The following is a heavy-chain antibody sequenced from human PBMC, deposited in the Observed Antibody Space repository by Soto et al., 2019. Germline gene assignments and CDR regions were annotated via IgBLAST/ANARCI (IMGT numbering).Heavy chain of an antibody. Sequence: GGSLRLSCAASGFIFRSYSMAWVRQAPGKGLEWLSYITSSSAYIYYADSVRGRFTISRDNAQNSVYLHVNNLRAEDTAVYYCAREYDGYKFWPDYWGQGTLVTVSS. J-gene: IGHJ4*02. V-gene: IGHV3-21*06. CDR2: ITSSSAYI. CDR3: AREYDGYKFWPDY. D-gene: IGHD5-12*01. CDR1: GFIFRSYS.